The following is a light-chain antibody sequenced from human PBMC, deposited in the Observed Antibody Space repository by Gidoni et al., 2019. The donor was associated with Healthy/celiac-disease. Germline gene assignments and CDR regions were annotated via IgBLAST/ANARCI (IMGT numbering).Light chain of an antibody. CDR1: QSISSY. CDR3: QQSYSTPYT. J-gene: IGKJ2*01. Sequence: IQMTQSPSSLSASVGDRVTITCRASQSISSYLNWYQQKPGQAPKLLIYAASSLQSGVPSRFSGSGSGTDFTLTISSLQPEDFATYYCQQSYSTPYTFGQXTKLEIK. V-gene: IGKV1-39*01. CDR2: AAS.